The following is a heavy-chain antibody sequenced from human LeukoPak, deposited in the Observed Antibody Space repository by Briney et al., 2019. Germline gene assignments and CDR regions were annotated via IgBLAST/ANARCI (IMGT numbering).Heavy chain of an antibody. J-gene: IGHJ6*03. V-gene: IGHV3-48*03. CDR3: GGGWEGTDYYMDV. Sequence: GGSLRLSCAASGFTFSSYEMNWVRQAPGKGLEWVSYISSSGSTIYYADSVKGRFTISRDNAKNSLYLQMNSLRAEDRGVYYCGGGWEGTDYYMDVWGKGTTVTISS. CDR2: ISSSGSTI. D-gene: IGHD1-26*01. CDR1: GFTFSSYE.